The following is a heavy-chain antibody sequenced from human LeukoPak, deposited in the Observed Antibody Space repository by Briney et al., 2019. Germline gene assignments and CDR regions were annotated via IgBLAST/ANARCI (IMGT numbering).Heavy chain of an antibody. Sequence: QPGGSLRLSCAASGFTFSSYDMHWVRQAIGKGLEWVSAIGSAGDTYYSGSVKGRLTISRENAKNSLYLQMNSLRAGDTAVYYCARSRSYNHFDYWGQGTLVTVSS. V-gene: IGHV3-13*01. D-gene: IGHD1-14*01. J-gene: IGHJ4*02. CDR1: GFTFSSYD. CDR2: IGSAGDT. CDR3: ARSRSYNHFDY.